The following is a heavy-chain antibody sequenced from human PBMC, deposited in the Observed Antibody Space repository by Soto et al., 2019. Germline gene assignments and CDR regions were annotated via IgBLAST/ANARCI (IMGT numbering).Heavy chain of an antibody. J-gene: IGHJ6*03. CDR2: INHSGST. Sequence: QVQLQQWGAGLLKPSETLSLTCAVYGGSFSGYYWSWIRQPPGTGMEWMGEINHSGSTNYNPSLKSLVLISVDTPKNQFSLKLSSVTAADTAVYYCARGYDPDYYYYYMDVWGKGTTVTVSS. CDR1: GGSFSGYY. CDR3: ARGYDPDYYYYYMDV. V-gene: IGHV4-34*01. D-gene: IGHD5-12*01.